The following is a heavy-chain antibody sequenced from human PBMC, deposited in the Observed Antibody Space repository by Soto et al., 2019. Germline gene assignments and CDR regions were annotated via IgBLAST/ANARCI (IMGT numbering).Heavy chain of an antibody. J-gene: IGHJ5*02. D-gene: IGHD3-3*01. Sequence: SVKVSCKASGGTFSSYAISWVRQAPGQGLEWMGGIIPIFGTANYAQKFQGRVTITADESTSTAYMELSSLRSEDTAVYYCARGARSGSGYYNWFDPWGQGTLVTVSS. CDR2: IIPIFGTA. V-gene: IGHV1-69*13. CDR1: GGTFSSYA. CDR3: ARGARSGSGYYNWFDP.